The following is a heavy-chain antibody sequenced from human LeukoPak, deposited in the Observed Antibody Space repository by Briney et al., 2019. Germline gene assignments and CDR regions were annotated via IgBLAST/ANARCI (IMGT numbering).Heavy chain of an antibody. Sequence: SETLSLTCTVSGGSISSSSYYWGWIRQPPGKGLEWIGSIYYSGSTYYNPSLKSRDTISVDTSKNQFSLKLSSVTAADTAVYYCARGAYDFWSGYYYMDVWGKGTTVTVSS. V-gene: IGHV4-39*07. CDR3: ARGAYDFWSGYYYMDV. CDR2: IYYSGST. D-gene: IGHD3-3*01. J-gene: IGHJ6*03. CDR1: GGSISSSSYY.